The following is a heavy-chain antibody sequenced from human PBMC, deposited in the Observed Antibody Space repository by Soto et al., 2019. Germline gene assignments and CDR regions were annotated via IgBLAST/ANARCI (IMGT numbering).Heavy chain of an antibody. CDR3: VRESEAPDGTIYFQY. CDR1: GYTFVTYG. Sequence: QVQLVQSGAEVRKPGASVKVSCKASGYTFVTYGLSWVRQAPGQGLEWMGWISAYYGDTHFAQKFQGRVTLTRDTSTSTVYMELRSLTSDDAAVYYCVRESEAPDGTIYFQYWGQGTPVTVSS. V-gene: IGHV1-18*01. D-gene: IGHD6-13*01. J-gene: IGHJ1*01. CDR2: ISAYYGDT.